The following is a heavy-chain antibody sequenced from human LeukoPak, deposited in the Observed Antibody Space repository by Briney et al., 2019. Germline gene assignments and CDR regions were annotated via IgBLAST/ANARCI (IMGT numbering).Heavy chain of an antibody. J-gene: IGHJ3*02. CDR3: AKATADYDAFDI. CDR1: GFTISSYA. V-gene: IGHV3-23*01. CDR2: ISGSGGST. Sequence: GSLTLSCAASGFTISSYAMSWVRHAQGQGLEWVSAISGSGGSTYYADPVKGRFTISRDNSTNTLYLQMNSLTAEDTAVYYCAKATADYDAFDISGPGTMVTASS. D-gene: IGHD2-21*02.